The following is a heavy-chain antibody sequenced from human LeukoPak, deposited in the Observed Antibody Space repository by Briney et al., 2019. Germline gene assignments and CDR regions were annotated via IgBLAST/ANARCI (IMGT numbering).Heavy chain of an antibody. Sequence: GGSLRLSCEVSGFTFSRYEMNWVRQAPGKGLEWISFISGSGAPIYYADSVKGRFTISRDNAKNSLYLQMNSLRAEDTAVYYCARLYDGSAYHADHFDYWGQGTLVIVSS. D-gene: IGHD3-22*01. CDR3: ARLYDGSAYHADHFDY. V-gene: IGHV3-48*03. CDR1: GFTFSRYE. J-gene: IGHJ4*02. CDR2: ISGSGAPI.